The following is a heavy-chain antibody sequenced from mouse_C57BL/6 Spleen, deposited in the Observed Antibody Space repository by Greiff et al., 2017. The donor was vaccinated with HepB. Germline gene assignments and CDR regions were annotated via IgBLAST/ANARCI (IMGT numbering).Heavy chain of an antibody. V-gene: IGHV1-64*01. Sequence: QVQLQQPGAELVKPGASVKLSCKASGYTFTSYWMHWVKQRPGQGLEWIGMIHPNSGSTNYNEKFKSKATLTVDKSSSTAYMQRISLTSEDSAVYYCARSDYGYDVKAMDYWGQGTSVTVSS. D-gene: IGHD2-2*01. CDR2: IHPNSGST. J-gene: IGHJ4*01. CDR3: ARSDYGYDVKAMDY. CDR1: GYTFTSYW.